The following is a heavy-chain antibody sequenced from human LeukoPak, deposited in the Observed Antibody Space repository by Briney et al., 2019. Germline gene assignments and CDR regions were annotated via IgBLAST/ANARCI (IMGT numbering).Heavy chain of an antibody. J-gene: IGHJ4*02. CDR2: IYYRGST. D-gene: IGHD3-22*01. CDR3: ARLSGYSSGHYYSDY. CDR1: GGSLSSDY. V-gene: IGHV4-59*01. Sequence: SETLSLTCTVSGGSLSSDYWSWIRQPPGKGLEWIGYIYYRGSTNYNPSLRSRVTISVDTSKNQFSLKLSSVTAADTAVYYCARLSGYSSGHYYSDYWGQGTLVTVSP.